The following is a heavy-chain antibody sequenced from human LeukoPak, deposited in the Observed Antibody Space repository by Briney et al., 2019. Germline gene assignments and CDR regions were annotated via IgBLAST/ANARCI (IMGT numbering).Heavy chain of an antibody. CDR3: AKDLRGNGYYLDY. CDR1: GLTFSSSW. J-gene: IGHJ4*02. Sequence: SGGSLRLSCAASGLTFSSSWMHWVRQAPGKGLVWVSRINSDGSTTNYADSVKGRFIISRDNAKNTQYLQMNSLRAEDTAVYYCAKDLRGNGYYLDYWGQGTLVTVYS. V-gene: IGHV3-74*01. CDR2: INSDGSTT. D-gene: IGHD3-22*01.